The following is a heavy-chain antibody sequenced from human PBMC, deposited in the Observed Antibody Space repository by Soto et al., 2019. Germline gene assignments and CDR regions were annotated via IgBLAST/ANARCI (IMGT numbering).Heavy chain of an antibody. CDR3: AKLDRSYSIGRFDL. V-gene: IGHV3-9*01. Sequence: SLRLSCAASGFTFDNYAMHWVRQAPGKGLEWVAGVNWNSDSMTYADSVKGRFTISRDNAKSSVYLQMNSLRAEDTALYYCAKLDRSYSIGRFDLWGQGALVTVSS. J-gene: IGHJ5*02. D-gene: IGHD6-19*01. CDR1: GFTFDNYA. CDR2: VNWNSDSM.